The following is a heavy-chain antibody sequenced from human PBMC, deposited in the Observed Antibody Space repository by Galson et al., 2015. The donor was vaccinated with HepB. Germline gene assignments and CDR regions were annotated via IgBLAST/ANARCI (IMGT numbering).Heavy chain of an antibody. CDR1: EYSFTSYW. CDR3: ARGTDFLSGRHIAF. V-gene: IGHV5-51*03. Sequence: QSGAEVKKPGESLKISCEGSEYSFTSYWIGWVRQTPGKGMEWMGIIYPGDSETKYSPSFQGHITISADKSINTADLQWSSLQASDSAMYYCARGTDFLSGRHIAFWGQGTLVTVSS. J-gene: IGHJ1*01. CDR2: IYPGDSET. D-gene: IGHD3-3*01.